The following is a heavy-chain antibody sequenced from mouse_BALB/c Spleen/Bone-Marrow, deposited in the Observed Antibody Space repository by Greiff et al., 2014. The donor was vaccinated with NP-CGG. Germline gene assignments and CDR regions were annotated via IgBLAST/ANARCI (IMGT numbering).Heavy chain of an antibody. Sequence: VQLQQSGPGLGKTSQSLSLTCPVTGYSITSDYAWDWIRQFSGKKLEWMGYINYSGSTSYNPSLKSRISITRDTSKNQFFLQLNSVTTEDTATYYCARGSHFDYWGQGTTLTVSS. V-gene: IGHV3-2*02. CDR1: GYSITSDYA. CDR3: ARGSHFDY. J-gene: IGHJ2*01. CDR2: INYSGST.